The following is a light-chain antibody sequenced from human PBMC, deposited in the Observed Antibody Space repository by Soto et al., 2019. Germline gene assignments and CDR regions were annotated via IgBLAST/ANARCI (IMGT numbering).Light chain of an antibody. CDR2: RNN. Sequence: QSVLTQPPSASGTPGQRVTISCSGSSSNIGSNYVYWYQQLTGTDPKLLIYRNNQRPSGVPDRFSGSKSGPSASLAISWLGHEDEAAYYCAAWDDPLSGVVFGGGTKLTVL. CDR3: AAWDDPLSGVV. CDR1: SSNIGSNY. V-gene: IGLV1-47*01. J-gene: IGLJ2*01.